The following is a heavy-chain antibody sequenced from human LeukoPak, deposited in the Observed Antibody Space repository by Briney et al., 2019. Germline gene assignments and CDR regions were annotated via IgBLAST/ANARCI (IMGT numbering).Heavy chain of an antibody. D-gene: IGHD3-22*01. CDR2: ITSSSSYI. J-gene: IGHJ4*02. CDR1: GITFSSYG. CDR3: ARHVVAVGFDY. Sequence: GGSLRLSCAASGITFSSYGMNWVRQAPGKGLEWVSSITSSSSYIYYADSVKGRFTISRDNAKNSLYLQMNSLRAEDTAVYYCARHVVAVGFDYWGQGTLVTVSS. V-gene: IGHV3-21*01.